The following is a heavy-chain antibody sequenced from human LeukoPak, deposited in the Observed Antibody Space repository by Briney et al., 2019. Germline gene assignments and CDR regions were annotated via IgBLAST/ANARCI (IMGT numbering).Heavy chain of an antibody. CDR3: ARVGYCGGDCYSPKTFDY. CDR1: GFTFSSYG. Sequence: SGGSLRLSCAASGFTFSSYGMHWVRQAPGKGLEWVAVIWYDGSNKYYADSVKGRFTISRDNSKNTLYLQMNSLRAEDTAVYYCARVGYCGGDCYSPKTFDYWGQGTLVTVSS. D-gene: IGHD2-21*02. CDR2: IWYDGSNK. V-gene: IGHV3-33*01. J-gene: IGHJ4*02.